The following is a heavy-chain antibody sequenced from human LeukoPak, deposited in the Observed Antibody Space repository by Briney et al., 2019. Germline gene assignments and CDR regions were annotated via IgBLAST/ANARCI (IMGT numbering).Heavy chain of an antibody. CDR2: IKQDGSEK. Sequence: GGSLRLSCAASGFTFSSYSMHWVRQAPGKGLEWVANIKQDGSEKYYVDSVKGRFTISRDNAKNSLYLQMNSLRAEDTAVYYCARDIDDFWSGYRIHFDYWGQGTLVTVSS. CDR3: ARDIDDFWSGYRIHFDY. J-gene: IGHJ4*02. V-gene: IGHV3-7*01. D-gene: IGHD3-3*01. CDR1: GFTFSSYS.